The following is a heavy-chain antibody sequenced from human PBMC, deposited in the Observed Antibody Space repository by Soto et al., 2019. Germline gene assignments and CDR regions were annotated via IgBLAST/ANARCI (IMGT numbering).Heavy chain of an antibody. D-gene: IGHD3-10*01. V-gene: IGHV6-1*01. J-gene: IGHJ4*02. CDR2: TYFRSKWYN. CDR3: ARGWSGYSVARFEY. Sequence: SQTLSLTCGISGDSVSSNSAAWNWIRQSPSRGLEWLGRTYFRSKWYNDYAISVKSRMTVNPDTSKNQISLQLNSVTPEDTAVYYCARGWSGYSVARFEYWGQGTLVTVSS. CDR1: GDSVSSNSAA.